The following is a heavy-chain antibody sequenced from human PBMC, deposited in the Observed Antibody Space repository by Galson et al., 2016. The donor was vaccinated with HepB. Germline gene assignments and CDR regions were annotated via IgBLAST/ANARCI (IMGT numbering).Heavy chain of an antibody. CDR2: IRHDGNEK. D-gene: IGHD3-10*01. J-gene: IGHJ2*01. V-gene: IGHV3-7*03. Sequence: SLRLSCAASGFTFRNHWMSWIRQAPGKGLEWVANIRHDGNEKYYVESMKGRFTVSRDNAKDSLYLQMNSLRADDTAVYYCAKIVCTANCYGSRWYVDLWGRGTLVTVSS. CDR3: AKIVCTANCYGSRWYVDL. CDR1: GFTFRNHW.